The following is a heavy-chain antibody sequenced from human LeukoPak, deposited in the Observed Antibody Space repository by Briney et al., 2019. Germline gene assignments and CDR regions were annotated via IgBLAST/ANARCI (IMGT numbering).Heavy chain of an antibody. CDR2: IIPIFGIA. CDR3: ARAPDYYDSSGYWYYFDY. J-gene: IGHJ4*02. V-gene: IGHV1-69*04. D-gene: IGHD3-22*01. CDR1: GGTFSSYA. Sequence: SVKASCKASGGTFSSYAISWVRQAPGQGLEWMGRIIPIFGIANYSQKFQGRVTITADKSTSTAYMELSSLRSEDTAVYYCARAPDYYDSSGYWYYFDYWGQGTLVTVSS.